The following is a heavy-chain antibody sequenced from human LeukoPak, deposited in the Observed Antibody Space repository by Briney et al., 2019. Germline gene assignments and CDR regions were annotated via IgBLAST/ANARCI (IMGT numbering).Heavy chain of an antibody. J-gene: IGHJ6*02. CDR2: INHSGST. D-gene: IGHD1-26*01. V-gene: IGHV4-34*01. CDR1: GGSFSGYY. CDR3: ARVRSFIVGATRKYYGMDV. Sequence: SETLSLTCAVYGGSFSGYYWSWIRQPPGKGLEWIGEINHSGSTNYNPSLKSRVTISVDTSKNQFSLKLSSVTAADTAVYYCARVRSFIVGATRKYYGMDVWGQGTTVTVSS.